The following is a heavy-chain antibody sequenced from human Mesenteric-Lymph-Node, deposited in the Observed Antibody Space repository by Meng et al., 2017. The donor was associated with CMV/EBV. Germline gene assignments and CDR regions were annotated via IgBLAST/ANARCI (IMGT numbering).Heavy chain of an antibody. CDR1: YTFTAYY. V-gene: IGHV1-2*02. Sequence: YTFTAYYIHWVRQAPGQGLEWMGWITPNSGGTNYAQKFQGRVTMTRDTSISTAYMELSSLTSDDTAMYYCMREKGAFSTYYKDGFEMWGQGTMVTVSS. D-gene: IGHD3-22*01. CDR2: ITPNSGGT. J-gene: IGHJ3*02. CDR3: MREKGAFSTYYKDGFEM.